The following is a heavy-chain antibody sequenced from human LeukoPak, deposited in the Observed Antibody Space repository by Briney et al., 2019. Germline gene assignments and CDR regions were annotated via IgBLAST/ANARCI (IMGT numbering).Heavy chain of an antibody. J-gene: IGHJ5*02. CDR2: IIPIFGTA. CDR3: ARDRDSSLFPAEGKYSSSWYWFDP. V-gene: IGHV1-69*13. Sequence: ASVKVSCKASGGTFSSYAISWVRQAPGQGLEWMGGIIPIFGTANYAQKFQGRVTITADESTSTAYMELSSLRSEDTAVYYCARDRDSSLFPAEGKYSSSWYWFDPWGQGTLVTVSS. D-gene: IGHD6-13*01. CDR1: GGTFSSYA.